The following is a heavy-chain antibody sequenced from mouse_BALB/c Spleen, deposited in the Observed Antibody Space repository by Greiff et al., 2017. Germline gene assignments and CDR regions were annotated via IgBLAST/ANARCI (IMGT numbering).Heavy chain of an antibody. CDR3: AREGMGWSKPFAY. CDR2: IYPYNGGT. J-gene: IGHJ3*01. V-gene: IGHV1S29*02. Sequence: EVQLQQSGPELVKPGASVKISCKASGYTFTDYNMHWVKQSHGKSLEWIGYIYPYNGGTGYNQKFKSKATLTVDNSSSTAYMELRSLTSEDSAVYYCAREGMGWSKPFAYWGQGTLVTVSA. CDR1: GYTFTDYN. D-gene: IGHD2-10*02.